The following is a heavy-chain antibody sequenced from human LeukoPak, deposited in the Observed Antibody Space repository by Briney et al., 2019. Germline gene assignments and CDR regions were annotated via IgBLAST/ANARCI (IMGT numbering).Heavy chain of an antibody. CDR3: ARRPSGFDY. J-gene: IGHJ4*02. Sequence: GESLQISCKGSGCSFNSYWIGWVRQMPGKGLEWMGIIYPGDSDTGYSPSFQGQVTISVDKSISTAYLQWSSLKASDSAMYYCARRPSGFDYWGQGTLVTVSS. CDR1: GCSFNSYW. V-gene: IGHV5-51*01. CDR2: IYPGDSDT. D-gene: IGHD3-10*01.